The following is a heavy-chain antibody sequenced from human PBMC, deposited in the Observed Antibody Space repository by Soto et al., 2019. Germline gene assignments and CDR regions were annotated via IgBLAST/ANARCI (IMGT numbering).Heavy chain of an antibody. CDR3: ARCDFGDYVPPLDH. J-gene: IGHJ4*02. Sequence: QVHLMQSGAEVKSPGASVRVSFKASGYTFSSYGVSWVRQAPGQGLEFMGWISVYNGHTNYAQKFQGRVTMTTDTSTSTAYMEMRSLRSADTAVYFCARCDFGDYVPPLDHWGKGTLVTVSA. V-gene: IGHV1-18*01. CDR1: GYTFSSYG. D-gene: IGHD4-17*01. CDR2: ISVYNGHT.